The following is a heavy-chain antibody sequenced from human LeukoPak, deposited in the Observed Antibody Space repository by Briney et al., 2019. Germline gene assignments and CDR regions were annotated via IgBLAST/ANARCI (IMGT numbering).Heavy chain of an antibody. V-gene: IGHV4-39*07. CDR2: IYYSGST. CDR3: ARGSSRWDY. CDR1: GGSISSSSYY. J-gene: IGHJ4*02. D-gene: IGHD6-19*01. Sequence: SETLSLTCTVSGGSISSSSYYWGWIRQPPGKGLEWIGSIYYSGSTYYNPSLKSRVTISVDTSKNQFSLNLNSVTPADTAMYYCARGSSRWDYWGQGTLVTVSS.